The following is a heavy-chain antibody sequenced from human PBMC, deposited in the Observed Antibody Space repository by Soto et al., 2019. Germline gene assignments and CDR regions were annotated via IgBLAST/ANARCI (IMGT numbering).Heavy chain of an antibody. J-gene: IGHJ4*02. Sequence: ASVKVSCKASGGTFSSYTISWVRQAPGQGLEWMGRIIPILGIANYAQKFQGRVTITADKSTSTAYMELGSLGSEDTAVYYCASLDDCSSTSCYPFSHFSFDYWGQGTLVTVSS. CDR2: IIPILGIA. D-gene: IGHD2-2*01. CDR1: GGTFSSYT. CDR3: ASLDDCSSTSCYPFSHFSFDY. V-gene: IGHV1-69*02.